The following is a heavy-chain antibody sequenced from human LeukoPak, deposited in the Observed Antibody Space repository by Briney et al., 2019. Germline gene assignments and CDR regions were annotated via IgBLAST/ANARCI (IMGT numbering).Heavy chain of an antibody. CDR2: ISSSSTYT. Sequence: PGGSLRLSCAASGFAFSDYYMTWIRQAPGKGLEWVSYISSSSTYTNYADSVKGRFTISRDNAKNSLYLQMNSLRAEDTAVYFCARDPNQYYSDDCGPYYFDSWGQGTLVTVSS. J-gene: IGHJ4*02. CDR1: GFAFSDYY. D-gene: IGHD3-22*01. CDR3: ARDPNQYYSDDCGPYYFDS. V-gene: IGHV3-11*05.